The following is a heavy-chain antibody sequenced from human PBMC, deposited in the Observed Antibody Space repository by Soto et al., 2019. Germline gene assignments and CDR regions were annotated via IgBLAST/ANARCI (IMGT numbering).Heavy chain of an antibody. Sequence: SETLSLTCTVSGGSISSGGYYWSWIRQHPGKGLEWIGYIYYSGSTYYNPSLKSRVTISVDTSKNQFSLKLSSVTAADTAVYYCARVVRAQHAFDIWGQGTMVTVSS. V-gene: IGHV4-31*03. D-gene: IGHD2-2*01. CDR3: ARVVRAQHAFDI. CDR2: IYYSGST. J-gene: IGHJ3*02. CDR1: GGSISSGGYY.